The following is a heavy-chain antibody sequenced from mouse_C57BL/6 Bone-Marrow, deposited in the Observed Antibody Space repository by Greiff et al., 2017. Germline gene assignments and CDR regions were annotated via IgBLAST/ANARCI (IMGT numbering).Heavy chain of an antibody. CDR3: ARSVY. Sequence: VQLQQPGAELVKPGASVKLSCKASGYTFTSYWMQWVKQRPGQGLEWIGEIDPSDSYTNYNQKFKGKATLTVDTSSSTAYMQLSSLTSEDSAVYYCARSVYWGQGTLVTVSA. CDR2: IDPSDSYT. J-gene: IGHJ3*01. CDR1: GYTFTSYW. V-gene: IGHV1-50*01.